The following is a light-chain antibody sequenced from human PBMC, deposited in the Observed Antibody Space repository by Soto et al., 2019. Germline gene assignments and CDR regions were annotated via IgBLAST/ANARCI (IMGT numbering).Light chain of an antibody. CDR2: DVT. CDR3: SSYTSGSAVV. V-gene: IGLV2-14*01. J-gene: IGLJ2*01. CDR1: SSDVGVYKH. Sequence: QSALTQPASVSGSPGQSITISCTGTSSDVGVYKHVSWYQQQPGKAPKVMIYDVTNRPSEVSNRFSGSKSGNTASLTISGLQAEDEADYYCSSYTSGSAVVFGGGTKLTVL.